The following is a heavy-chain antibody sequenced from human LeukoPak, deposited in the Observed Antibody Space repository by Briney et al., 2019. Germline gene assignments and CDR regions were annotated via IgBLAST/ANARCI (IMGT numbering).Heavy chain of an antibody. J-gene: IGHJ4*02. D-gene: IGHD4-23*01. CDR1: GYTFTGNY. V-gene: IGHV1-2*02. CDR2: INPDNGDT. CDR3: ARGYGGGRFDC. Sequence: VASVKVSCKASGYTFTGNYMHWVRQAPGQGREGMGWINPDNGDTNYAPKFQGRVTMTRDTSISTAYMELTRLRSDDTAVYYCARGYGGGRFDCWGQGTLVTVSS.